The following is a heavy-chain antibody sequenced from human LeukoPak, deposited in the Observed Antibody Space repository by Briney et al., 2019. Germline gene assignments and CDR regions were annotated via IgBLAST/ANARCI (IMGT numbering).Heavy chain of an antibody. J-gene: IGHJ5*02. CDR2: INHSGST. V-gene: IGHV4-34*01. CDR3: ARQRNWFDP. CDR1: GGSFSGYY. D-gene: IGHD6-25*01. Sequence: SETLSLTCAVYGGSFSGYYWSWIRQPPGKGLEWIGEINHSGSTNYNPSLKSRVTISVDTSKNQFSLKLSPVTAADTAVYYCARQRNWFDPWGQGTLVTVSS.